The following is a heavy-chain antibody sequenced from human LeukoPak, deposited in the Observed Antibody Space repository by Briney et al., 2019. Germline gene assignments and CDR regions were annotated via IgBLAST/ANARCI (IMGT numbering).Heavy chain of an antibody. CDR3: AKDPNGDYVGAFDS. J-gene: IGHJ3*01. CDR2: IRGSGDGT. V-gene: IGHV3-23*01. CDR1: GFSVRNAW. D-gene: IGHD4-17*01. Sequence: AGGSLRLSCAASGFSVRNAWMSWVRQAPGQGLEWVSSIRGSGDGTDYADSVKGRFTISRDNSKNTLYLQRNNLRAEDTAVYYCAKDPNGDYVGAFDSWGQGTKVTVSS.